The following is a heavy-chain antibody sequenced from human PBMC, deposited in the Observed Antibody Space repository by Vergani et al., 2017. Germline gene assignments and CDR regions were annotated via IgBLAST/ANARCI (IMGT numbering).Heavy chain of an antibody. CDR1: GDAISRDTYS. J-gene: IGHJ6*03. V-gene: IGHV4-30-4*07. CDR3: ARGQTGYSRDWSTYFFYMDV. CDR2: VYYSGTT. D-gene: IGHD3/OR15-3a*01. Sequence: QVNLQESGPGLVKPSETLSLTCAVSGDAISRDTYSWNWVRQPPGKPLEWIGSVYYSGTTYYNPSLGGRVTMSIDKSKNHFSLTLTSVTAADSAFYFCARGQTGYSRDWSTYFFYMDVWGKGTTVTVSS.